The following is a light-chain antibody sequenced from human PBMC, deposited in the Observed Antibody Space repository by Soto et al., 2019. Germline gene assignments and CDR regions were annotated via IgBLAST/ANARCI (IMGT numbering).Light chain of an antibody. Sequence: DIQMTQSPSSLSASVGDRVTITCRASQGISNYLAWYQQKPGKVPKLLIYAASTLQSRFPSLFSGSGSGTDFALTISSRQPEDVATYYCQKYNSAPWTFGQGTKVDIK. V-gene: IGKV1-27*01. J-gene: IGKJ1*01. CDR3: QKYNSAPWT. CDR1: QGISNY. CDR2: AAS.